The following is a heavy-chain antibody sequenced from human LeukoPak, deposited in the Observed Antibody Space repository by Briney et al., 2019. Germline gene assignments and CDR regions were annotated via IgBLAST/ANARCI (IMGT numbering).Heavy chain of an antibody. CDR2: ISSSGSTI. V-gene: IGHV3-48*03. CDR3: SRALSGYYFDY. J-gene: IGHJ4*02. Sequence: GGSLRLSCAASGFTFSSYEMNWVRQAPGKGLEWVSYISSSGSTIYYADSVKGRFTISRDNAKNSLYLQMNSLRAEDTAVYYLSRALSGYYFDYWGQGTLVTVSS. D-gene: IGHD6-25*01. CDR1: GFTFSSYE.